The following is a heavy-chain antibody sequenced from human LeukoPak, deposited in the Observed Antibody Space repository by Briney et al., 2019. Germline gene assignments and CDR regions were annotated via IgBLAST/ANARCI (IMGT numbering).Heavy chain of an antibody. Sequence: SETLSLTCTVSGDSISTSNSYWGWIRQPPGKGLEWIGSIYYSGNTYYNASLKSRVTISVDTSKNQFSLKLSSVTAADTAVYFCARSYGYSSSWYGSDWFDPWGQGTLVTVSS. CDR2: IYYSGNT. J-gene: IGHJ5*02. V-gene: IGHV4-39*07. CDR3: ARSYGYSSSWYGSDWFDP. D-gene: IGHD6-13*01. CDR1: GDSISTSNSY.